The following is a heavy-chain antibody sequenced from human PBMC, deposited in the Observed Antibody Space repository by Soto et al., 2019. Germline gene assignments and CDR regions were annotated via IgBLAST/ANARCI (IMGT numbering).Heavy chain of an antibody. CDR2: ISGSGGST. CDR3: AKEYYRAPRSYGMDV. V-gene: IGHV3-23*01. CDR1: GFTFSSYA. J-gene: IGHJ6*02. Sequence: EVQLLESGGGLVQPGGSLRLSCAASGFTFSSYAMSWVRQAPGKGLEWVAAISGSGGSTYYADSVKGRFTISRDNSKDTLYLQMNSLRAEDTAVYYCAKEYYRAPRSYGMDVWGQGTTVTVSS. D-gene: IGHD3-10*01.